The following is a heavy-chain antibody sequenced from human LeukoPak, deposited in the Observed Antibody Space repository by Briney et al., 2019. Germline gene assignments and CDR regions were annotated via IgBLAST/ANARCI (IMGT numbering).Heavy chain of an antibody. CDR2: IYHSGST. V-gene: IGHV4-38-2*01. J-gene: IGHJ5*02. CDR1: GYSISSGYY. CDR3: ARGYCSSTSCYIPYNWFDP. Sequence: KPSETLSLTYAVSGYSISSGYYWGWIRQPPGKGLEWVASIYHSGSTYFNPSLKSRVTISIDTSKNQFSLKLSSVTAADTAVYYCARGYCSSTSCYIPYNWFDPWGHGTLVTVSS. D-gene: IGHD2-2*02.